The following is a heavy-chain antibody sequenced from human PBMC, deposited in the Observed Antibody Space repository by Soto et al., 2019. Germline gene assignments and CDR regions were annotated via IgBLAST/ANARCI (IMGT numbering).Heavy chain of an antibody. CDR3: ARALDTTMASKDNWFDP. V-gene: IGHV3-30-3*01. D-gene: IGHD5-18*01. CDR1: GFIFSTYA. Sequence: GGSLRLSCAASGFIFSTYAMNWVRQAPGKGLEWVAVISSDENNRSYADSVKGRFTISRDNTKNTLDLQVDSLRAEDTAVYYCARALDTTMASKDNWFDPWGQGTLVTVSS. CDR2: ISSDENNR. J-gene: IGHJ5*02.